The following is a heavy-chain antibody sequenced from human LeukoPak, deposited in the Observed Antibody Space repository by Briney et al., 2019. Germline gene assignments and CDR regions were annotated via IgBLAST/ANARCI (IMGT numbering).Heavy chain of an antibody. D-gene: IGHD4-23*01. V-gene: IGHV3-48*01. Sequence: GGSLRLSCAASGFTFSSYTMNWVRQAPGKGLEWISYISSSSSTKYYADSVKGRFTISRDNAKNSLYPQMNSLRAEDTAVYYCARDLATVVTMWGQGTLVTVSS. CDR3: ARDLATVVTM. CDR2: ISSSSSTK. CDR1: GFTFSSYT. J-gene: IGHJ4*02.